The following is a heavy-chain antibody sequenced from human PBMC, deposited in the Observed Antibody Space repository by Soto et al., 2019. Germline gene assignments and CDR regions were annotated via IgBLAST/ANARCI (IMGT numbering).Heavy chain of an antibody. J-gene: IGHJ3*01. CDR2: ISDSGDSA. CDR3: ARPYASKIGDAPDL. Sequence: GGSLRLSCAASGFTFSIYGMSWVRQVPGKGLEWVSTISDSGDSAYYADFVKGRFTISRDNSKNTLYLQMNSLRAEDTAVYYCARPYASKIGDAPDLWGQGTMVTVSS. D-gene: IGHD2-2*01. V-gene: IGHV3-23*01. CDR1: GFTFSIYG.